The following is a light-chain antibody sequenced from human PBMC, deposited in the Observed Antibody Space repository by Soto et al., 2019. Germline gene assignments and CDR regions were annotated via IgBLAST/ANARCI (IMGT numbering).Light chain of an antibody. V-gene: IGLV1-51*02. CDR1: SSNIGRNY. CDR3: GTWDSSLDTGV. Sequence: QSVLTQPPSVSAASGQKVTISFSGSSSNIGRNYVSWYQQVPVTAPKLLVYENNKRPSGIPDRFSGSKSGSSATLGITGLQTGDEADYYCGTWDSSLDTGVLGTGTKLTVL. J-gene: IGLJ1*01. CDR2: ENN.